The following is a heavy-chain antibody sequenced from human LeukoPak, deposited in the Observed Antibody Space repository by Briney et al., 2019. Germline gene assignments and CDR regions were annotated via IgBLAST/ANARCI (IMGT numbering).Heavy chain of an antibody. J-gene: IGHJ6*03. D-gene: IGHD4-17*01. CDR3: ATSYGDYGYYYYYMDV. CDR2: ISSSGSTI. Sequence: GGSLRLSCAASGFTFSSYEMNWVRQAPGKGLEWVSYISSSGSTIYYADSVKGRFTISRDNAKNSLYLQMNSLRAEDTAVYYCATSYGDYGYYYYYMDVWGKGTTVTVSS. CDR1: GFTFSSYE. V-gene: IGHV3-48*03.